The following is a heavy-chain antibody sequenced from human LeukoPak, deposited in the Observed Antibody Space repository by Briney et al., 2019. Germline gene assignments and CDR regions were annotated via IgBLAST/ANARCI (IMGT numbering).Heavy chain of an antibody. CDR1: GFTFSSYD. Sequence: GGSLRLSCAASGFTFSSYDMHWVRQAPGKGLEWVAVISYDGSNKYYADSVKGRFTISRDNSKNTLYLQMNSLRAEDTAVYYCARDLPGITVAGATEHWGQGTLVTVSS. J-gene: IGHJ1*01. CDR3: ARDLPGITVAGATEH. CDR2: ISYDGSNK. D-gene: IGHD6-19*01. V-gene: IGHV3-30*04.